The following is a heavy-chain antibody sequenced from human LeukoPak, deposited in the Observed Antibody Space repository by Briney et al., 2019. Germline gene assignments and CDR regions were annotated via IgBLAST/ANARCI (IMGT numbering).Heavy chain of an antibody. CDR2: IYYSGST. CDR3: ARGAVAGTFYYYYMDV. Sequence: SETLSLTCTVSGDSISSYYWSWIRQPPGKGLEWIGYIYYSGSTNYNPSLKSRVTISVDTSKNQFSLKLSSVTAADTAVYYCARGAVAGTFYYYYMDVWGKGTTVTVSS. CDR1: GDSISSYY. D-gene: IGHD6-19*01. J-gene: IGHJ6*03. V-gene: IGHV4-59*01.